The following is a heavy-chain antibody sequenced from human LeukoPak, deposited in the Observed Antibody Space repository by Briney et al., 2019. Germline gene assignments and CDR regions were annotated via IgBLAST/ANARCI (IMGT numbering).Heavy chain of an antibody. CDR1: GFTFSSYG. J-gene: IGHJ4*02. CDR3: ARATSTVTTGPH. V-gene: IGHV3-33*01. D-gene: IGHD4-17*01. Sequence: PGGSLRLSCAASGFTFSSYGMHWVRQAPGKGLEWVAVIWYDGSNKYYADSVKGRFTISRDNSKNTLYLQMNSLRAEDTAVYYCARATSTVTTGPHWGQGTLVTVSS. CDR2: IWYDGSNK.